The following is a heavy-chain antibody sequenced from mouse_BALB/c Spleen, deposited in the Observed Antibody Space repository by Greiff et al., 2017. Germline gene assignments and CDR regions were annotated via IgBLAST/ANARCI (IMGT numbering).Heavy chain of an antibody. V-gene: IGHV5-17*02. CDR3: ARGGNYPYYLDY. CDR2: ISSGSSTI. Sequence: EVQRVESGGGLVQPGGSRKLSCAASGFTFSSFGMHWVRQAPEKGLEWVAYISSGSSTIYYADTVKGRFTISRDNPKNTLFLQMTSLRSEDTAMYYCARGGNYPYYLDYWGQGTTLTVSS. CDR1: GFTFSSFG. J-gene: IGHJ2*01. D-gene: IGHD2-1*01.